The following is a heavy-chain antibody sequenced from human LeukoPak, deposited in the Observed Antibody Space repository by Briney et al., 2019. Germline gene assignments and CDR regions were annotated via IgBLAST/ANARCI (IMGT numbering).Heavy chain of an antibody. J-gene: IGHJ4*02. V-gene: IGHV5-51*01. CDR3: ARHPPGYGDSPFDY. CDR2: IYAGDSDT. CDR1: GYSFTNYW. Sequence: GESLKISCKGSGYSFTNYWIGLVRQMPGKGLEWMGTIYAGDSDTRYSPSFQGQVTISVDKSISTAYLQWSSLKASNTAMYYCARHPPGYGDSPFDYWGQGTLVTVSS. D-gene: IGHD4-17*01.